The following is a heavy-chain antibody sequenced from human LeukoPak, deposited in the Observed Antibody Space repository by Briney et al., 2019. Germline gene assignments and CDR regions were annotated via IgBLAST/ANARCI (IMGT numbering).Heavy chain of an antibody. J-gene: IGHJ4*02. V-gene: IGHV3-23*01. D-gene: IGHD2-15*01. Sequence: PGGSLRLSCAASGFTFSTFAMNWVRQAPGQGLEWVSAISNSGDTTYYADSVRGRFTVSRDNSKNTLYLQMISLRAEDTAVYYCAKGGGWLYYFDYWGQGTLVTVSS. CDR1: GFTFSTFA. CDR2: ISNSGDTT. CDR3: AKGGGWLYYFDY.